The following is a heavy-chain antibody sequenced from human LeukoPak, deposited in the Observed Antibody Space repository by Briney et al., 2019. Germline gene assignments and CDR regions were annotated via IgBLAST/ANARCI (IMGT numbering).Heavy chain of an antibody. CDR3: ARGRRYCSSTSCYNWFDP. CDR1: GYTFTSYG. V-gene: IGHV1-18*01. CDR2: ISAYNGNT. D-gene: IGHD2-2*01. J-gene: IGHJ5*02. Sequence: GASVKVSCKASGYTFTSYGISWVRQAPGQGLEWMGWISAYNGNTNYAQKLQGRVTMTTDTSTGTAYMELRSLRSDDTAVYYCARGRRYCSSTSCYNWFDPWGQGTLVTVSS.